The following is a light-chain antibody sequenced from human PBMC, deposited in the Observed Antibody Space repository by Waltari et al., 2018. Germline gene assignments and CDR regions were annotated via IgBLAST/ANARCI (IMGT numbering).Light chain of an antibody. CDR3: QAWDSSADNV. CDR2: QDS. V-gene: IGLV3-1*01. J-gene: IGLJ6*01. CDR1: NLGAKY. Sequence: SYELAQPPSVSVSPGQTAIITCSGANLGAKYSSWFHQKPGQPPVLLIYQDSRRSPGIPERFSGFNSGNTATLTISGAQAMDEGDYYCQAWDSSADNVFGSGTKVTVL.